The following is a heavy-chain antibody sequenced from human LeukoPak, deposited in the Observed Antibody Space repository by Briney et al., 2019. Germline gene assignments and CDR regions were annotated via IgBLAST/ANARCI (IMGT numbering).Heavy chain of an antibody. CDR3: ARVCNFAVAGTIDY. CDR2: IWYDGGQK. V-gene: IGHV3-33*01. CDR1: GFTFSNYG. Sequence: GGSLRLSCAACGFTFSNYGMHWVRQAPGKGLEWVAVIWYDGGQKYYADSVKGRFTISRDNSKDTLYLQMNSLNAEDTAVYSCARVCNFAVAGTIDYWGQGTLVTVSS. D-gene: IGHD6-19*01. J-gene: IGHJ4*02.